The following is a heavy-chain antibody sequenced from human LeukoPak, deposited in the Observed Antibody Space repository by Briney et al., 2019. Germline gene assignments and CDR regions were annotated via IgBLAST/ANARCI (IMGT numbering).Heavy chain of an antibody. Sequence: SETLSLTCTVSGGSISSYYWSWIRQPAGKGLEWIGYIYYSGSTNYNPSLKSRVTISVDTSKNQFSLKLSSVTAADTAVYYCARGSYGSGSYNHWGQGTLVTVSS. D-gene: IGHD3-10*01. CDR3: ARGSYGSGSYNH. J-gene: IGHJ5*02. CDR1: GGSISSYY. V-gene: IGHV4-59*01. CDR2: IYYSGST.